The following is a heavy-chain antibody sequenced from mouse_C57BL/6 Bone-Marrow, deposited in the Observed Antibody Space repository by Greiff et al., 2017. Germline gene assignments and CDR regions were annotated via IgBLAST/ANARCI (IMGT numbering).Heavy chain of an antibody. Sequence: VKVVESGAELVKPGASVKMSCKASGYTFTTYPIEWMQQNHGKSLEWIGNFHPYNDDTKYNEPFKGTATLTVEKSSSPVYLELSRLTSDDAAVYYCAKGTGTRDFDVWGKGTTVTVSS. D-gene: IGHD4-1*01. V-gene: IGHV1-47*01. CDR2: FHPYNDDT. J-gene: IGHJ1*03. CDR1: GYTFTTYP. CDR3: AKGTGTRDFDV.